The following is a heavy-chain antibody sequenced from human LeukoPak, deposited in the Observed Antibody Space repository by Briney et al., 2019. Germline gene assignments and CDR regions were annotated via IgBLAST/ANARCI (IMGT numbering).Heavy chain of an antibody. CDR3: GRSRAGAIDY. J-gene: IGHJ4*02. D-gene: IGHD1-26*01. Sequence: QPGGSPRLSCAASGCTLSDHYMDWVRQAPGKGLEWVGRTRNKANSYSTEYAASVKGRFTISRDESKNSLYLQMNSLKTEDTAVYYCGRSRAGAIDYWGQGTLVTVSS. CDR1: GCTLSDHY. V-gene: IGHV3-72*01. CDR2: TRNKANSYST.